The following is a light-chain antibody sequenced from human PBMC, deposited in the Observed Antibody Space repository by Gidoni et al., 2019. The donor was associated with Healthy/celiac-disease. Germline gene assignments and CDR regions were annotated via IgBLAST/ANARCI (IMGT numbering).Light chain of an antibody. CDR3: AAWDDSLSGRWV. J-gene: IGLJ3*02. Sequence: QSVRTQPPSASGTPGQRVTISCSGSGSNIGSNYVYWSQQLPGTAHKLLIYRNNQRPSGVPDLFSGSKSGTSASLAISWLRSEDEADYYCAAWDDSLSGRWVFGGGTKLTVL. V-gene: IGLV1-47*01. CDR2: RNN. CDR1: GSNIGSNY.